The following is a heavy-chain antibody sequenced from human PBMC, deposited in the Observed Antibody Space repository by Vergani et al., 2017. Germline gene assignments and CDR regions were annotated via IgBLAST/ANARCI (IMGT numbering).Heavy chain of an antibody. CDR2: INHSGST. J-gene: IGHJ4*02. CDR3: ARGWVVVAATPAYFRY. Sequence: QVQPQQWGAGLLKPSETLSLTCAVYGGSFSGYYWSWIRQPPGKGLEWIGEINHSGSTNYNPSLKSRVTISVDTSKNQFSLKLSSVTAADTAVYYCARGWVVVAATPAYFRYWGQGTLVTVSS. D-gene: IGHD2-15*01. V-gene: IGHV4-34*01. CDR1: GGSFSGYY.